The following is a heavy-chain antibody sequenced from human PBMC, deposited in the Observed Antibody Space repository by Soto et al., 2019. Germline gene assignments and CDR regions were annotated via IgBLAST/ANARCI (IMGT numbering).Heavy chain of an antibody. CDR1: GGTFSDYS. J-gene: IGHJ4*02. D-gene: IGHD2-21*02. Sequence: QVQLVQSGAEVKKPGSSVRDSCKASGGTFSDYSINWVRQAPGQGLEWMGGIIPIFGTPNYAQKFQGRVTITADKSTSTAYMEVSSLRSEDTAVYYCARDPDYGGNSGLGLVDYWGQGTLVTVSS. CDR3: ARDPDYGGNSGLGLVDY. V-gene: IGHV1-69*06. CDR2: IIPIFGTP.